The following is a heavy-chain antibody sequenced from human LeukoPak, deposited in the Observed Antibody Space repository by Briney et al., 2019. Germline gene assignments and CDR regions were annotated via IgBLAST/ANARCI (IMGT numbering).Heavy chain of an antibody. D-gene: IGHD3-22*01. CDR1: GYTFTGYY. V-gene: IGHV1-2*02. CDR2: INPNSGGT. J-gene: IGHJ4*02. CDR3: ARDLTPDSMIVVVTRGEFDY. Sequence: ASVTVSCKASGYTFTGYYMHWVRQAPGQGLEWMGWINPNSGGTNYAQKFQGRVTMTRDTSISTAYMELSRLRSDDTAVYYCARDLTPDSMIVVVTRGEFDYWGQGTLVTVSS.